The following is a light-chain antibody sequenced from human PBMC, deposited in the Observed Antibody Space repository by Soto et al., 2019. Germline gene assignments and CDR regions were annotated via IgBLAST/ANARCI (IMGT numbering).Light chain of an antibody. Sequence: IVMTQSPLSLPVTPGEPASISCISSQSLLHSNGYTYLDWYLQKPGQSPQLLIYWGSNRASGVPDRFSGSGSGTDFTLKISRVEAEDVGVYYCRQALQTPLTFGPGTKVDIK. CDR2: WGS. J-gene: IGKJ3*01. CDR1: QSLLHSNGYTY. CDR3: RQALQTPLT. V-gene: IGKV2-28*01.